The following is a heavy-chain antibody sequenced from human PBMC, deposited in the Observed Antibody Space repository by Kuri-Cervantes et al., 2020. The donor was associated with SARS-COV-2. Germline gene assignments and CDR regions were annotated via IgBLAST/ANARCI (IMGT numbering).Heavy chain of an antibody. CDR1: GASISSSTYY. Sequence: SETLSLTCTVSGASISSSTYYWGWIRQPPGKGLEWIGSIYYSGSTYYNPSLKSRVTISVDTSKNQFSLKLSSVTAADTAVYYCARLTTVTTFDYWGQGTLVTVSS. CDR2: IYYSGST. J-gene: IGHJ4*02. D-gene: IGHD4-17*01. CDR3: ARLTTVTTFDY. V-gene: IGHV4-39*01.